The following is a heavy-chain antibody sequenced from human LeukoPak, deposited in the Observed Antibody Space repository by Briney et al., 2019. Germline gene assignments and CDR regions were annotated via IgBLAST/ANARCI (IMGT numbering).Heavy chain of an antibody. Sequence: GGSLRLSCSASGFTLSNYWIHWVRQAPGKGLVWVSRINTDGSSTNYADSVRGRFTVSRDNAKNTLYLQMNSLRAEDTAVYYCAKDIVVVPAAGMDVWGKGTTVTISS. V-gene: IGHV3-74*01. CDR3: AKDIVVVPAAGMDV. CDR1: GFTLSNYW. D-gene: IGHD2-2*01. J-gene: IGHJ6*03. CDR2: INTDGSST.